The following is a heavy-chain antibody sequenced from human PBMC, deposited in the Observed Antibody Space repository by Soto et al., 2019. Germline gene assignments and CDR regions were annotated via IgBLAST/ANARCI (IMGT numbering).Heavy chain of an antibody. Sequence: EVQVLESGGGLVQPGGSLRLSCAASGFTFSSYAMSWVRQAPGKGLEWVSGVSGSGTRTYYADSVKGRFTISRDNSKNTLYLQMNSLRAEDTAVYYCAKRTTGWYFDLWGRGTLVTVSS. V-gene: IGHV3-23*01. J-gene: IGHJ2*01. CDR2: VSGSGTRT. CDR1: GFTFSSYA. CDR3: AKRTTGWYFDL.